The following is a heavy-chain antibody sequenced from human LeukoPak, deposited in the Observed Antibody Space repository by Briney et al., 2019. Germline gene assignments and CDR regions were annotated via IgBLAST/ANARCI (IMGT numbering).Heavy chain of an antibody. D-gene: IGHD3-22*01. CDR3: AKVEDYYASSGYYPQCVQH. Sequence: GGSLRLSCAASGFTFSSYAMSWVRQAPGKGLEGVSAISGSGGSTYYADSVKGRFTISRDNSKNTLYLQMNTLRAEDTAVYYCAKVEDYYASSGYYPQCVQHWGQGTLVTVSS. J-gene: IGHJ1*01. V-gene: IGHV3-23*01. CDR1: GFTFSSYA. CDR2: ISGSGGST.